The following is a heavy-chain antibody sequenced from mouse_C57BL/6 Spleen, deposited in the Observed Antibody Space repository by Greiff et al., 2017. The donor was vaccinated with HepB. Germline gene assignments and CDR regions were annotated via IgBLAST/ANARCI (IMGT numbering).Heavy chain of an antibody. CDR3: ARLTMVTGYYFDY. CDR2: ISGGGGNT. Sequence: EVRLVESGGGLVKPGGSLKLSCAASGFTFSSYTMSWVRQTPEKRLEWVATISGGGGNTYYPDSEKGRFTISRDNAKNTLYLQMSSLRAEDTALYYCARLTMVTGYYFDYWGQGTTLTVSS. J-gene: IGHJ2*01. CDR1: GFTFSSYT. V-gene: IGHV5-9*01. D-gene: IGHD2-2*01.